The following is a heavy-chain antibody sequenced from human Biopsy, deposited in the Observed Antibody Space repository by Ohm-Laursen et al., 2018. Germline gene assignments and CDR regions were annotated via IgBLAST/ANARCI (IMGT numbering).Heavy chain of an antibody. D-gene: IGHD3-3*01. V-gene: IGHV4-59*08. CDR2: ASYSGYT. CDR1: DDSIRNFY. CDR3: ARLGNFWNAEDGLDL. J-gene: IGHJ3*01. Sequence: TLSLTCSVSDDSIRNFYWTWIRQPPGQGLEWIGHASYSGYTNYNPPLKSRVTISVDTSKNHFSLNLRSVTAADTAVYSCARLGNFWNAEDGLDLWGLGTMVTVSS.